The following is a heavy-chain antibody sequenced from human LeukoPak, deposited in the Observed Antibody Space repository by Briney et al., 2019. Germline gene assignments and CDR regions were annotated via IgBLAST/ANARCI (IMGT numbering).Heavy chain of an antibody. CDR2: INSDGSSK. CDR1: GFTFSNYA. D-gene: IGHD1-26*01. Sequence: GGSLRLSCAASGFTFSNYAMHWVRQAPGKGLVWVSRINSDGSSKTYADSVKGRFTISRDNAKNTLYLQMNSLRAEDTAVYYCARDGSGSYFAYYYYYMDVWGKGTTVTISS. J-gene: IGHJ6*03. CDR3: ARDGSGSYFAYYYYYMDV. V-gene: IGHV3-74*01.